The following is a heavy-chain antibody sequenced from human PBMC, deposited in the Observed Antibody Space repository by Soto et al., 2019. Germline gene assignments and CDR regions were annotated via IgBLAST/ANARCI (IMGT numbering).Heavy chain of an antibody. V-gene: IGHV3-30-3*01. J-gene: IGHJ3*02. Sequence: QVQLVESGGGVVQPGRSLRLSCAASGFTFSSYAMHWVRQAPGKGLEWVAVISYDGSNKYYADSVKGRFTISRDNSKNTLYLQMNSLRAEDTAVYYCARDRSGYDGHAFDIWGQGTMVTVSS. CDR3: ARDRSGYDGHAFDI. CDR1: GFTFSSYA. D-gene: IGHD5-12*01. CDR2: ISYDGSNK.